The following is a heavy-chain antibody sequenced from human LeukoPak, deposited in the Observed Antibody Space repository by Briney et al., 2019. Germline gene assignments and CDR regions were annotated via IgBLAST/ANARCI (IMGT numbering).Heavy chain of an antibody. Sequence: ASVKVSCKASGYTFTGYYMHWVRQAPGQGLEWMGWINPNSGGTNYAQKFQGRVTMTRDTSISTAYMELSRLRSDDTAVYYCARNPRRYYDFWSGYYKIFDYWGQGTLVTVSS. CDR1: GYTFTGYY. D-gene: IGHD3-3*01. J-gene: IGHJ4*02. CDR3: ARNPRRYYDFWSGYYKIFDY. CDR2: INPNSGGT. V-gene: IGHV1-2*02.